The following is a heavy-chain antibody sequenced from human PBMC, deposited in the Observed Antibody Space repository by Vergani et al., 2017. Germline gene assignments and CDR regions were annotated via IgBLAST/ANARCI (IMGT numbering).Heavy chain of an antibody. CDR1: GFTFSSYA. Sequence: EVQLLESGGGLVQPGGSLRLSCAASGFTFSSYAMSWVRQAPGKGLEWVSAISGSGGSTYYADSVKGRFTISRDNAKNSLYLQMNSLRAEDTAVYYCARDEAVIAVAGPFFDYWGQGTTVTVSS. CDR2: ISGSGGST. CDR3: ARDEAVIAVAGPFFDY. D-gene: IGHD6-19*01. J-gene: IGHJ4*03. V-gene: IGHV3-23*01.